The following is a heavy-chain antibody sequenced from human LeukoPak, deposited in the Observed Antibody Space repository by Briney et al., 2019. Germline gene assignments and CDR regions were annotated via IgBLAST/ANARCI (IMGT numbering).Heavy chain of an antibody. Sequence: TGGSLRLSCAASGFTFSSYAMSWVRQAPGKGLEWVSAISGSGGSTYYADSVKGRFTISRDNAKNSLYLQMNSLRDEDTAVYYCARGTPDYDILTGPDFDYWGQGTLVTVSS. CDR1: GFTFSSYA. J-gene: IGHJ4*02. D-gene: IGHD3-9*01. CDR3: ARGTPDYDILTGPDFDY. CDR2: ISGSGGST. V-gene: IGHV3-23*01.